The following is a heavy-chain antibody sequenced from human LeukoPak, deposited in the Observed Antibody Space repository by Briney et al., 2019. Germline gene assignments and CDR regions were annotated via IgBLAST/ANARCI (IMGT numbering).Heavy chain of an antibody. CDR1: GGSISSSSYY. CDR3: ARARGDSHGLFYWYFDL. J-gene: IGHJ2*01. D-gene: IGHD5-18*01. CDR2: IYYSGST. V-gene: IGHV4-39*01. Sequence: SETLSLTCTVSGGSISSSSYYWGWIRQPPGKGLEWIGSIYYSGSTYYNPSLKSRVTIFVDTSKSQISLKVSSVTAADTAVYYCARARGDSHGLFYWYFDLWGRGTLVSVSS.